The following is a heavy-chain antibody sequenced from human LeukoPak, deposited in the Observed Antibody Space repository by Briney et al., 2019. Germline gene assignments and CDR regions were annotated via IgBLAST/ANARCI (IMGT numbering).Heavy chain of an antibody. CDR1: GYTFTSYY. D-gene: IGHD3-22*01. CDR2: INPSGGST. V-gene: IGHV1-46*01. Sequence: GASVKVSCKASGYTFTSYYMHWVRQAPGQGLEWMGTINPSGGSTSYAQKFQGRVTLTRDTSTSTVYMELSSLGSKDTAVYYCAREPYDSSGQPRSGFDYWGRGTLVTVSS. J-gene: IGHJ4*02. CDR3: AREPYDSSGQPRSGFDY.